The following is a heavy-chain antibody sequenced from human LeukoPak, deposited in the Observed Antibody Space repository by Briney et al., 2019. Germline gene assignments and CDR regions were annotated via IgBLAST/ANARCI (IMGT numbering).Heavy chain of an antibody. J-gene: IGHJ5*02. CDR3: ARGLTKFAKMAYGS. CDR2: MNPNSGST. Sequence: ASVKVSCKAPGYTFTSYDINWVRQATGQGLEWMGWMNPNSGSTGYAQKFQGRVTMTRNTSISTAYMELSSLRSGDTAVYYCARGLTKFAKMAYGSWGQGTLVTVSS. CDR1: GYTFTSYD. V-gene: IGHV1-8*01. D-gene: IGHD2-8*01.